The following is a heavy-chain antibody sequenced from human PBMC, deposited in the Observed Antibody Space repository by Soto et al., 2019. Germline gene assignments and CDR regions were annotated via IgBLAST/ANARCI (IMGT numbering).Heavy chain of an antibody. V-gene: IGHV3-23*01. CDR2: MSGTSGTT. CDR3: AKEYNWNDYFDF. CDR1: GFSFSSYA. D-gene: IGHD1-20*01. Sequence: SLRLSCAASGFSFSSYAMSWVRQAPGKGLEWVSTMSGTSGTTYYADSVKGRSTISRDNSENTLFLQMNSLRAEDTAIYYCAKEYNWNDYFDFWGQGTPVTVSS. J-gene: IGHJ4*02.